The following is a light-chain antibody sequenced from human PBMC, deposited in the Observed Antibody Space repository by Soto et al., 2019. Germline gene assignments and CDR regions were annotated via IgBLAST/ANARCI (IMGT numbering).Light chain of an antibody. Sequence: QSDLTQPPSASGSPGQSVTISCTGTPSDVGGSNSVSWYQQHPGKAPNLMIYDVNKRPSGVPDRFSGSKSGNTASLTVSGLQAADEAYYFCSSYAPSDVVFGGGTKLTVL. V-gene: IGLV2-8*01. J-gene: IGLJ2*01. CDR3: SSYAPSDVV. CDR1: PSDVGGSNS. CDR2: DVN.